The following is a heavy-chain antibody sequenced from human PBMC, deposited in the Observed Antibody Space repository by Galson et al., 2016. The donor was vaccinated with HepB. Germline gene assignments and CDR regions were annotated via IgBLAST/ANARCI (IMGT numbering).Heavy chain of an antibody. CDR3: ASGFPYMYFDL. CDR2: IYSSGNT. CDR1: GFAVMTNY. Sequence: SLRLSCAAPGFAVMTNYMTWVRQASGKGLGWVSVIYSSGNTYYGESVKGRFTISRDEAENAVYLQMNSLKVEDTAVYYCASGFPYMYFDLWGRGTLVTVSS. D-gene: IGHD3-10*01. V-gene: IGHV3-53*01. J-gene: IGHJ2*01.